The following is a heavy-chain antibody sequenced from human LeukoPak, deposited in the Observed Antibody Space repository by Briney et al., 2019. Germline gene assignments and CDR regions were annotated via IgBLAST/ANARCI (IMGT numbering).Heavy chain of an antibody. V-gene: IGHV4-59*08. CDR3: ARLRLRYTSNGDSTSYEVFDI. D-gene: IGHD3-22*01. CDR2: IYYNGST. CDR1: GGSISSYY. Sequence: SETLSLTRTVSGGSISSYYWSWIRQPPAKGLEGIGLIYYNGSTDYISSLKSRLTISVDSSMDQFSLKLSSVTAADTAVYYCARLRLRYTSNGDSTSYEVFDIWGQGTVVTVSS. J-gene: IGHJ3*02.